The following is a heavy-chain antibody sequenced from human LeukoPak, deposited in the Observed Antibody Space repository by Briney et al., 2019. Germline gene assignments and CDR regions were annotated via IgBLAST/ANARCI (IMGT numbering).Heavy chain of an antibody. CDR3: ARRCTSTTCYTGFDY. V-gene: IGHV4-39*01. J-gene: IGHJ4*02. CDR1: GGSISSSSYF. D-gene: IGHD2-2*02. Sequence: SETLSLTCTVSGGSISSSSYFWGWIRQPPGEGLEWIGSIYYSGSAYYNPSLKSRVTISVDTSKNQFSLKLSSVTAADTAVYYCARRCTSTTCYTGFDYWGQGTLVTASS. CDR2: IYYSGSA.